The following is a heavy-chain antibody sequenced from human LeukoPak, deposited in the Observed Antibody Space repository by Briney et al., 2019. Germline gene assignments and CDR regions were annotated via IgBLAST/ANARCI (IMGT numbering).Heavy chain of an antibody. CDR3: AKVPVRIAAAGRFDY. CDR1: GFTFSSYA. D-gene: IGHD6-13*01. CDR2: ISGSGGST. J-gene: IGHJ4*02. V-gene: IGHV3-23*01. Sequence: GGSLRLSCAASGFTFSSYAMSGVRQAPGKGREGVSAISGSGGSTYYADSVKGRFTISRDNSNNTLYLQMNSLRAEDTAVYYCAKVPVRIAAAGRFDYWGQGTLVTVSS.